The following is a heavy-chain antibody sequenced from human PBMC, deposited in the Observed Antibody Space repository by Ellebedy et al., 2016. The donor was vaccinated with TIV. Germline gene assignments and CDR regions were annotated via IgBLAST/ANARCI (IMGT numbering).Heavy chain of an antibody. CDR1: GYSFTTSW. J-gene: IGHJ4*02. Sequence: GESLKISCKGSGYSFTTSWIGWVRQMPGKGLEWLGTIYPGDSDIRYSPSFQGQVSISADKSISTAYLQWRSLKASDTALYYCARLGSFSFDYWGQGTLVTVSS. V-gene: IGHV5-51*01. CDR3: ARLGSFSFDY. D-gene: IGHD3-16*01. CDR2: IYPGDSDI.